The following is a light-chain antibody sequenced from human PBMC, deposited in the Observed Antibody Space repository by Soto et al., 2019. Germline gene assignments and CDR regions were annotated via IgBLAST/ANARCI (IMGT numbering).Light chain of an antibody. J-gene: IGKJ1*01. Sequence: EIVLTQSPGTLSLSPGERATLSCRASQSVSSSYLAWYQQKPGQAPRLLIYGGSSRATGIPDRFSGSGSGTDFTLTISRLEPEDCAVYSCQQYGSSPRTFGQGTK. CDR3: QQYGSSPRT. V-gene: IGKV3-20*01. CDR2: GGS. CDR1: QSVSSSY.